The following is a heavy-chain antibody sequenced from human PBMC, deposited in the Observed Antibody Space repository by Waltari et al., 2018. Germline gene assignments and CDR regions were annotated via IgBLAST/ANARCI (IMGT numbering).Heavy chain of an antibody. V-gene: IGHV3-7*01. CDR2: IKQDGSEK. CDR3: VTGLTTVTAKDYFDH. D-gene: IGHD4-17*01. CDR1: GRPFSNYW. Sequence: EVQLVESGGGSVQPGGSLRLSCADSGRPFSNYWMYWVRQAPGKGLEWVANIKQDGSEKNYVDSVEGRFSISRDNAQNSLYLQMNSLRAEDTAIYYCVTGLTTVTAKDYFDHWGQGALVTVSS. J-gene: IGHJ4*02.